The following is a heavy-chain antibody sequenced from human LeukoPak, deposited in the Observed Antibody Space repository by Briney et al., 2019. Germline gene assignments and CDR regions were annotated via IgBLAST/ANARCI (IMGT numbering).Heavy chain of an antibody. CDR3: ARDYGSGSYSEFDP. Sequence: ASVKVSCKASGGTFSSYAISWVRQAPGQGLEWMGGSIPIFGTANYAQKFQGRVTVTADESTSTAYMELSSLRSEDTAVYYCARDYGSGSYSEFDPWGQGTLVTVSS. J-gene: IGHJ5*02. V-gene: IGHV1-69*13. CDR1: GGTFSSYA. D-gene: IGHD3-10*01. CDR2: SIPIFGTA.